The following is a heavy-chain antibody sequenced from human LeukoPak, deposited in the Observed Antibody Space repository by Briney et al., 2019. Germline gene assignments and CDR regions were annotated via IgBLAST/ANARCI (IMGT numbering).Heavy chain of an antibody. CDR1: RFTFSSYS. J-gene: IGHJ6*03. CDR2: ISSSSSYI. V-gene: IGHV3-21*01. CDR3: AKDRCSNGVGCYYYYMDV. D-gene: IGHD2-8*01. Sequence: GGSLRLSCAASRFTFSSYSMNWVRQAPGKGLEWVSSISSSSSYIYYADSVKGRFSISRDNAKKSLYLQMNSLRAEDTAVYYCAKDRCSNGVGCYYYYMDVWGKGTTVTISS.